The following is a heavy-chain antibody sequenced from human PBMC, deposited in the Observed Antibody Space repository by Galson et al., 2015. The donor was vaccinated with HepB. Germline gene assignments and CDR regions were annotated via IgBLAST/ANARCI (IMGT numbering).Heavy chain of an antibody. J-gene: IGHJ4*02. CDR3: ARALRWKYYFDY. V-gene: IGHV1-69*13. D-gene: IGHD4-23*01. CDR1: GGTFSSYA. CDR2: IIPIFGTA. Sequence: SVKVSCKASGGTFSSYAISWVRQAPGQGLEWMGGIIPIFGTANYAQKFQGRVTITADESTSTAYMELSSLRSEDTAVYYCARALRWKYYFDYWGQGTLVTVSS.